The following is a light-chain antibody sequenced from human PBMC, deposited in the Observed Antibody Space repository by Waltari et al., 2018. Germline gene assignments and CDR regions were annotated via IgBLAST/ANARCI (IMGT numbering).Light chain of an antibody. Sequence: DIVLTPSPDSLALSLGERATISCRSSQSVLSSTNSINYLAWYQQRPGQPPKLLFSCASTRVSGVPDRFDGSASGTDFTLTISSLQAEDLAVYYCQQYYTTPCTFGQGTRLEIK. CDR1: QSVLSSTNSINY. J-gene: IGKJ2*02. CDR3: QQYYTTPCT. CDR2: CAS. V-gene: IGKV4-1*01.